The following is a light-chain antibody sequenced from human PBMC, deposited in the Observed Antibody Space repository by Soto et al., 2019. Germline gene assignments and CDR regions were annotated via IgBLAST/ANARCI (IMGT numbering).Light chain of an antibody. V-gene: IGLV1-40*01. Sequence: QSVLKQPPSVSGAPGQRVTISCTGSSSNIGAGYDVHWYQQLPGTAPKLLISGNSNRPSGVPDRFSGSKSGTSASLAITGLQAEDEADYYCQSYDSSLSVVFGGGTKLTVL. CDR1: SSNIGAGYD. CDR2: GNS. CDR3: QSYDSSLSVV. J-gene: IGLJ2*01.